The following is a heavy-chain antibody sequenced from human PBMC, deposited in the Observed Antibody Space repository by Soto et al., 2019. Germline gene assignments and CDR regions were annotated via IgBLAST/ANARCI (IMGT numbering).Heavy chain of an antibody. CDR1: GFTVSSNY. CDR2: IYSGGST. D-gene: IGHD2-2*01. J-gene: IGHJ6*03. Sequence: EVQLVESGGGLVQPGGSRRLSCAASGFTVSSNYMSWVRQAPGKGLEWVAVIYSGGSTYYADSVKGRFTISRDNSKNTLNLQMNRVRAEDTAVYYCARLRGVPADATLNYYYYYMDVGCKGTTVAVSS. CDR3: ARLRGVPADATLNYYYYYMDV. V-gene: IGHV3-66*04.